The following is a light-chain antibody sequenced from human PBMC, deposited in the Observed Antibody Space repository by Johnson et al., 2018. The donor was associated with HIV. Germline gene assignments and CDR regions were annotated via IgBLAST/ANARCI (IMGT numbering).Light chain of an antibody. CDR1: SSNIGSNY. Sequence: QSVLTQPPSVSAAPGQTVTISCSGSSSNIGSNYVSWYQQLPGTAPKLLIYDSDKRPSGIPDRFSGSKSGTSATLGITGLQTGDEADYYCGTWDSSLSAGVFGTGTKVTVL. CDR2: DSD. CDR3: GTWDSSLSAGV. J-gene: IGLJ1*01. V-gene: IGLV1-51*01.